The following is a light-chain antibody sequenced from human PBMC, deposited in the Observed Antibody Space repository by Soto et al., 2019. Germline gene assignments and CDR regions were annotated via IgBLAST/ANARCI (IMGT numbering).Light chain of an antibody. CDR1: SGDIGSYNR. V-gene: IGLV2-14*01. J-gene: IGLJ1*01. CDR3: QSYDSTLSARYV. Sequence: QSVLTQPASVSGSPGQSITISCTGTSGDIGSYNRVSWYQQHPGKAPKLIIYEVTDRPSGVSNRFSGSKSGNTASLTISGLQAEDEAEYYCQSYDSTLSARYVFGTGTKLTVL. CDR2: EVT.